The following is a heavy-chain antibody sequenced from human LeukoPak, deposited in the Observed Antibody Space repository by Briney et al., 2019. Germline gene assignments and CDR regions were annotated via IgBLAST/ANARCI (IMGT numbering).Heavy chain of an antibody. D-gene: IGHD3-10*01. CDR3: ARHYYGSGSYSPYYFDY. V-gene: IGHV1-69*05. Sequence: ASVKVSCKASGYTFTSYDINWVRQAPGQGLEWMGGIIPIFGTANYAQKFQGRVTITTDESTSTAYMELSSLRSEDTAVYYCARHYYGSGSYSPYYFDYWGQGTLVTVSS. J-gene: IGHJ4*02. CDR1: GYTFTSYD. CDR2: IIPIFGTA.